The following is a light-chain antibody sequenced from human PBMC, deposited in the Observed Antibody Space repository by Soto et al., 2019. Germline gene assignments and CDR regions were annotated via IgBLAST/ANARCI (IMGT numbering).Light chain of an antibody. CDR1: SSDVGTYNL. Sequence: QSALTQPASVSGSPGQSITISCTGTSSDVGTYNLVSWYQQHPGKAPTLMIYEVTKRPSGVSECFSGSKSGDTASLTISGLQAEDEEDYYCCSSADRSIGVFGGGTQLTVL. CDR3: CSSADRSIGV. V-gene: IGLV2-23*02. J-gene: IGLJ2*01. CDR2: EVT.